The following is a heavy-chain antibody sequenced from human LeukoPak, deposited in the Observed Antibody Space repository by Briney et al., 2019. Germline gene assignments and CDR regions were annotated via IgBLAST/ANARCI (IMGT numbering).Heavy chain of an antibody. CDR3: ARDPCHGALDY. CDR2: IKQDGTEE. V-gene: IGHV3-7*03. J-gene: IGHJ4*02. CDR1: GITFSRYW. D-gene: IGHD2-2*01. Sequence: PGGSLRLSCVDSGITFSRYWMSWVRQAPGKGLEWVANIKQDGTEEYYVDSVRGRFSISKDNAKNSLYLQMNSLRAEDTAVYYCARDPCHGALDYWGQGALVTVSS.